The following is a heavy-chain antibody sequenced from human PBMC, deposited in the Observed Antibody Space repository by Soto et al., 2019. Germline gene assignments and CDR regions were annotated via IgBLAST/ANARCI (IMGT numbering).Heavy chain of an antibody. V-gene: IGHV4-30-4*01. CDR2: IYYSGST. CDR1: GGSISSGDYY. CDR3: ARRTIHCSSTSCYEKAAFDI. Sequence: SETLSLTCTVSGGSISSGDYYWSWIRQPPGKGLEWIGYIYYSGSTYYNPSLKSRVTISVDTSKNQFSLKLSSVTAADTAVHYCARRTIHCSSTSCYEKAAFDIWGQGTMVTVSS. J-gene: IGHJ3*02. D-gene: IGHD2-2*01.